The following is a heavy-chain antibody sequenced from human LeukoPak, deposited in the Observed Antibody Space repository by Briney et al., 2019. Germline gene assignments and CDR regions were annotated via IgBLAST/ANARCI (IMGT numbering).Heavy chain of an antibody. J-gene: IGHJ4*02. CDR1: GFTFSSYW. Sequence: GGSLRLSCAASGFTFSSYWMSWVRQAPGKGLEWVAKIKHDGSEKYYVDSVKGRFTISRDNTKNSLYLQMNTLRAEDTAVYYCTRDDPYFFDYWGQGTPVTVSS. D-gene: IGHD3-10*01. V-gene: IGHV3-7*01. CDR3: TRDDPYFFDY. CDR2: IKHDGSEK.